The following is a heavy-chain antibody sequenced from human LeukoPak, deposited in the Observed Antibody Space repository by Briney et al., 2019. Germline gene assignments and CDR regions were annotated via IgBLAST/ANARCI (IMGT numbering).Heavy chain of an antibody. D-gene: IGHD6-13*01. CDR2: ISDSGSST. CDR3: AKGSSSSCANFDY. Sequence: PGGSLTLSCAASGLTFSSYAMSWVRQAPGKGLEWVLAISDSGSSTSYADSVKGRFTISTDNSTNPMYLQMNSLRAEDTAVYYSAKGSSSSCANFDYWGQGTLVTVSS. V-gene: IGHV3-23*01. CDR1: GLTFSSYA. J-gene: IGHJ4*02.